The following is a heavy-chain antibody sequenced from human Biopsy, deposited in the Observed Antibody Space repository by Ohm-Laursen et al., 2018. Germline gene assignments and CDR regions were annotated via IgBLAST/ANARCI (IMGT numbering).Heavy chain of an antibody. CDR1: GGSLNFYY. J-gene: IGHJ4*02. CDR2: MYYSGST. D-gene: IGHD3-16*01. CDR3: VRGRSPATY. Sequence: SDTLSLTCTVSGGSLNFYYWSWIRQPPGKGLEWIGYMYYSGSTKYSPSLKNRVTVSFDTSMNQFSLKLTSMTPADTAVYYCVRGRSPATYWGQGALVIVSS. V-gene: IGHV4-59*07.